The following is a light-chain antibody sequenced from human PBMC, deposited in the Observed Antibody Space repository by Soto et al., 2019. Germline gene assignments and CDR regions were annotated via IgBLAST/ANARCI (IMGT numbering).Light chain of an antibody. CDR2: GAS. V-gene: IGKV3-20*01. Sequence: EIVLTQSPGTLSLSPGERATLSCRASQSVTSSYLAWYQQSPGQAPRLLIYGASSRDTGIPDRFSGSGSGTDFTLTIIRLEPEDFAVDYCQQYVTSPFTFGHWTRLEIK. CDR3: QQYVTSPFT. J-gene: IGKJ2*01. CDR1: QSVTSSY.